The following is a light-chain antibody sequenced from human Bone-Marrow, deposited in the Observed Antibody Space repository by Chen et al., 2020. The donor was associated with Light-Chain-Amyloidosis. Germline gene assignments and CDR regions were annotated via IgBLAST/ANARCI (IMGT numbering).Light chain of an antibody. V-gene: IGLV2-23*02. CDR1: NLGSKS. CDR2: EVS. Sequence: LTQPPSVSVAPGQTARITCGGNNLGSKSVHWYQQQPGKAPKLMIYEVSKRPSGVSNRFSGSKSGNTASLTISGLQAEDEADYYCCSYAGSSVWVFGGGTKLTVL. J-gene: IGLJ3*02. CDR3: CSYAGSSVWV.